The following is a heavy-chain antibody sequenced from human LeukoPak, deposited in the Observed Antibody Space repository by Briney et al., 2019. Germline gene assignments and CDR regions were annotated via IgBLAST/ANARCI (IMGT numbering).Heavy chain of an antibody. CDR3: ARGPAATGFFDYYYYGMDV. J-gene: IGHJ6*02. Sequence: ASVKVSCKASGYTFTSYDINWVRQATGQGLEWMGWMNPNSGNTGYAQKFQGRVTMTRNTSISTAYMELSSLRSEDTAVYYCARGPAATGFFDYYYYGMDVWGQGTTVTVSS. D-gene: IGHD2-2*01. CDR1: GYTFTSYD. CDR2: MNPNSGNT. V-gene: IGHV1-8*01.